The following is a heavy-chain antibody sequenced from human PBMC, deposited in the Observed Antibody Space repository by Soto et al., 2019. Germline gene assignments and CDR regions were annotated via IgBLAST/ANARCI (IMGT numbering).Heavy chain of an antibody. J-gene: IGHJ4*02. V-gene: IGHV3-23*01. CDR2: LSGSGGST. CDR3: AKDSGYDHTD. D-gene: IGHD5-12*01. Sequence: EVQLLESGGGLVQPGGSLRLSCAASGFTFGSSGMSWVRQAPGKGLEWISGLSGSGGSTYYADSVKGRFTISRDTSKSTLYLQMHSLRVEDTAVYYCAKDSGYDHTDWGQATLVTVSS. CDR1: GFTFGSSG.